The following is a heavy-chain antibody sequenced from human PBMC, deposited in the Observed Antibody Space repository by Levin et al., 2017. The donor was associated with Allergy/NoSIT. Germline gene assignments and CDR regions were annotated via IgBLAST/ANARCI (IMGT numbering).Heavy chain of an antibody. D-gene: IGHD2-8*01. CDR1: GFTLSNSN. J-gene: IGHJ4*02. CDR3: AGVVNEEDH. Sequence: SGGSLRLSCAASGFTLSNSNMNWVRQAPGKGLEWVAFISGVGSNRYYADSVRGRFTISRDSDKNSLYLQMNSLRDEDTAVYYCAGVVNEEDHWGQGTLVTVSS. CDR2: ISGVGSNR. V-gene: IGHV3-48*02.